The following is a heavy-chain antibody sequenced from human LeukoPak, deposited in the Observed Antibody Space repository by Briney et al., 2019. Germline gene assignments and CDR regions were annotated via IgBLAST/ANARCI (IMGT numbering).Heavy chain of an antibody. J-gene: IGHJ6*02. V-gene: IGHV4-59*01. CDR1: GGSIGSYY. CDR2: IYYSGST. D-gene: IGHD5-24*01. CDR3: ARLGRDGYNLTHYYYYGMDV. Sequence: PSETLSLTCTVSGGSIGSYYWSWIRQPPGKGLEWIGYIYYSGSTNYNPSLKSRVTISVDTSKNQFSLKLSSVTAADTAVYYCARLGRDGYNLTHYYYYGMDVWGQGTTVTVSS.